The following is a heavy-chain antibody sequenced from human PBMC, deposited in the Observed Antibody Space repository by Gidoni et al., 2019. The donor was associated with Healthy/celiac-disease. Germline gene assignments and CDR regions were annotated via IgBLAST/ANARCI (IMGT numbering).Heavy chain of an antibody. CDR1: GYTFPSYD. Sequence: QVQLVQSGAEVQTPGASVKVSCKASGYTFPSYDINWVRQATGEGLEWMGWMNPNSGKTGYAQKFQGRLTMTRNTSISTAYMELSSLRSEDTAVYYCARGSYLLLTGYYRDAFDILGQGTMVTVSS. CDR3: ARGSYLLLTGYYRDAFDI. D-gene: IGHD3-9*01. V-gene: IGHV1-8*01. CDR2: MNPNSGKT. J-gene: IGHJ3*02.